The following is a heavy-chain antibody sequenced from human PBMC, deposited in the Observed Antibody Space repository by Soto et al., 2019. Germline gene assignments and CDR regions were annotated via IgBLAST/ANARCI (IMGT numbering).Heavy chain of an antibody. CDR2: ISSSSSTI. J-gene: IGHJ4*02. D-gene: IGHD2-15*01. CDR3: ARDSPLGYCSGGSCFFGD. V-gene: IGHV3-48*02. Sequence: PGGSLRLSCAASGFTFSSYSMNWVRQAPGKGLEWVSYISSSSSTIYYADSVKGRFTISRDNAKNSLYLQMNSLRDEDTALYYCARDSPLGYCSGGSCFFGDWGQGTLVTVSS. CDR1: GFTFSSYS.